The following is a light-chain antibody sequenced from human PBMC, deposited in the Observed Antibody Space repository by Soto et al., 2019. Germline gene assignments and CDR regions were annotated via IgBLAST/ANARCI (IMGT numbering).Light chain of an antibody. V-gene: IGLV2-23*02. CDR1: SSDVGAYNY. Sequence: QSVLTQPASVSGSPGQSITISCTGTSSDVGAYNYVSWYQHHPGRAPKLIIFEVTKRPSGVSNRFSASKSGNTASLTISGVQAEDEADYYCCSYAGTTTWVFGGGTKLTVL. J-gene: IGLJ3*02. CDR2: EVT. CDR3: CSYAGTTTWV.